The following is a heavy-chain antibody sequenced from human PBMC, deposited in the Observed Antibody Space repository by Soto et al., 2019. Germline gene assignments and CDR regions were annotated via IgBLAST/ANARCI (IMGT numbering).Heavy chain of an antibody. J-gene: IGHJ3*01. D-gene: IGHD3-3*01. CDR2: VSFDGINK. Sequence: QVQLVESGGGVVQPGKSLRLSCAASGFTFNSYGMHWVRQPPGRGLEWVAVVSFDGINKYYADSLKGRFTISRDSSRNTVYLQMNGLTVEDTAVYHCAKDVEPSGTNNEFWSGFEQGAFDVWGHGTMVTVSS. V-gene: IGHV3-30*18. CDR1: GFTFNSYG. CDR3: AKDVEPSGTNNEFWSGFEQGAFDV.